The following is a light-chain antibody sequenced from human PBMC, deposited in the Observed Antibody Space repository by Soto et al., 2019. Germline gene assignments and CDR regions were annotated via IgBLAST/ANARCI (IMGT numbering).Light chain of an antibody. CDR2: DVS. J-gene: IGLJ1*01. CDR3: CSFAGSFYV. Sequence: QSALTQPRSVSGSPGQSVTISCTGTSSDVSAYNYVSWYQQHPGKAPKLMIYDVSKRPSGVPDRFSGSKSGNTASLTISGLQPEDEADYYCCSFAGSFYVFGTGTKLTVL. V-gene: IGLV2-11*01. CDR1: SSDVSAYNY.